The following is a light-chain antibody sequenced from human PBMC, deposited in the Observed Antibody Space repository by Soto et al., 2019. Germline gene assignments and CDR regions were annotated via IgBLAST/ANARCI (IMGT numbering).Light chain of an antibody. J-gene: IGKJ2*01. CDR1: QSVSNNY. Sequence: EIVLTQSPGTLSLSPGERATLSCRASQSVSNNYLAWYQQKPGQAPRLLIYGASSRATGIPDRFSGSGSGTDFTLTISSLQSEDFAVYYCQQYNNWPYTFGQGTKVDIK. CDR2: GAS. CDR3: QQYNNWPYT. V-gene: IGKV3-20*01.